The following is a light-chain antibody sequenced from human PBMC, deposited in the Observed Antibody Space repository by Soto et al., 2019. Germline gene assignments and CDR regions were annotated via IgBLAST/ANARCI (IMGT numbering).Light chain of an antibody. CDR2: GNS. V-gene: IGLV1-40*01. Sequence: QSVPTQPPSVSGAPGQRVTISCTGSSSNIGAGYDVHWYQQLPGTAPKLLIYGNSNRPSGVPDRFSGSKSGTSASLAITGLHAEDEADYYCQSYDSSLSGSVVFGGGTKLTVL. CDR1: SSNIGAGYD. CDR3: QSYDSSLSGSVV. J-gene: IGLJ2*01.